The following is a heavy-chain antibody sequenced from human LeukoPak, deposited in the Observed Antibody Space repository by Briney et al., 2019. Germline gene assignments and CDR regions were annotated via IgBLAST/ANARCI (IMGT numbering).Heavy chain of an antibody. D-gene: IGHD3-22*01. Sequence: PSETLSLTCTVSGGSISSGGYYWSWIRQHPGKDLEWIGYIYYSGSTYYNPSLKSRVTISVDTSKNQFSLKLSSVTAADTAVYYCASRGYYYDSSGLKWGQGTLVTVSS. J-gene: IGHJ4*02. CDR3: ASRGYYYDSSGLK. CDR1: GGSISSGGYY. V-gene: IGHV4-31*03. CDR2: IYYSGST.